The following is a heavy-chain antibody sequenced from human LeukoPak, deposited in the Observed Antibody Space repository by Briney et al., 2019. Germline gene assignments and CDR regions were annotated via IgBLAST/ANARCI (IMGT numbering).Heavy chain of an antibody. CDR2: IYYSGST. Sequence: PSETLSLTCTVSGGSISSYYWSWIRQPPGKGLEWIGYIYYSGSTNYNPSLKSRVTISVYTSKNQFSLKLSSVTAADTAVYYCARVFGRQLPDYWGRGTLVTVSS. CDR1: GGSISSYY. J-gene: IGHJ4*02. V-gene: IGHV4-59*01. D-gene: IGHD1-26*01. CDR3: ARVFGRQLPDY.